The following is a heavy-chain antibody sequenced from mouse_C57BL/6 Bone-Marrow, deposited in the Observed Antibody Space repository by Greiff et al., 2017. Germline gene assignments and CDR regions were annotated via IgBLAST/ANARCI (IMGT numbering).Heavy chain of an antibody. V-gene: IGHV1-19*01. Sequence: EVQLQQSGPVLVKPGASVKMSCKASGYTFTDYYMNWVKQSHGKSLEWIGVINPYNGGTSYNQKFKGKATLTVDKSSSTAYMELNSLTSEDSAVYYCANYYGRGGFDYWGQGTTLTVSS. J-gene: IGHJ2*01. D-gene: IGHD1-1*01. CDR2: INPYNGGT. CDR1: GYTFTDYY. CDR3: ANYYGRGGFDY.